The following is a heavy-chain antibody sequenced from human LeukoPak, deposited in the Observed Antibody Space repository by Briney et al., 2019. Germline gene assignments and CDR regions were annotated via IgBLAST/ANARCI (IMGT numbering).Heavy chain of an antibody. CDR3: ARALADCSSTSCYYYYMDV. V-gene: IGHV1-18*01. CDR2: ISAYNGNT. Sequence: GASVKVSCKASGYTFTSYGISWVRQAPGQGLEWMGWISAYNGNTNYAQKLQGRVTMTTDTSTSTAYMELRSLRSDDTAVYYCARALADCSSTSCYYYYMDVWGKGTTVTVSS. CDR1: GYTFTSYG. J-gene: IGHJ6*03. D-gene: IGHD2-2*01.